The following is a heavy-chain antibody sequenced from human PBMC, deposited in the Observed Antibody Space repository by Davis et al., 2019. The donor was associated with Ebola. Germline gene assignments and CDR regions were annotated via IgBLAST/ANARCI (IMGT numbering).Heavy chain of an antibody. CDR1: GFAFSSYW. V-gene: IGHV3-7*01. CDR2: IKQDGSDT. D-gene: IGHD6-25*01. CDR3: AKDSGWQMSP. Sequence: PGGSLRLSCAVPGFAFSSYWMSWVRQAPGRGLEWVAKIKQDGSDTYYLASVKGRFTISRDNAKNSLYLHINSLRAEDTAVYYCAKDSGWQMSPWGQGTLVTVSS. J-gene: IGHJ5*02.